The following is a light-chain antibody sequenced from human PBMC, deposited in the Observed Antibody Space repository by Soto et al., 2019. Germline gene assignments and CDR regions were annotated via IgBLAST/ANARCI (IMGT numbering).Light chain of an antibody. CDR2: DAS. J-gene: IGKJ4*01. V-gene: IGKV1-9*01. Sequence: IHLTQSPASLSASVGDRVTNTCRASQCISSYLGWYQQKPGKAPNLLIYDASTLHSGVPSRFSGGGSGTDFTLTISSLQHEDFATYYCQQVNVYPSTFGGGTKVDIK. CDR3: QQVNVYPST. CDR1: QCISSY.